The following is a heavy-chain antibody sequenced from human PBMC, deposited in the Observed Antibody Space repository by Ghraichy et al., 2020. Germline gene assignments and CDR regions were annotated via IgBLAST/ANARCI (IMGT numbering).Heavy chain of an antibody. D-gene: IGHD2-15*01. V-gene: IGHV3-64D*06. J-gene: IGHJ6*02. Sequence: GGSLRLSCSASGFTFSSYAMHWVRQAPGKGLEYVSAINSDGGSTYYADSVKGRFTISRVNSKNTLYLQMSSLRVEDTAVYYCVNLGYSSSPAYYYYGKDVWGQGTTVTVSS. CDR2: INSDGGST. CDR1: GFTFSSYA. CDR3: VNLGYSSSPAYYYYGKDV.